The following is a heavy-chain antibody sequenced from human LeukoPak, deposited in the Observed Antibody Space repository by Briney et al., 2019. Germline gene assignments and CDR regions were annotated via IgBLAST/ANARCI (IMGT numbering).Heavy chain of an antibody. CDR2: ISYDGSNK. Sequence: GRSLRLSCAASGFTFSSYAMHWVRQAPGKGLEWVAVISYDGSNKYYADSVKGRFTISRDNSKNTLYLQMNSLRAEDTAVYYCARDSGRLVVVRGPGDVWGQGTTVTVSS. D-gene: IGHD2-21*01. J-gene: IGHJ6*02. CDR1: GFTFSSYA. V-gene: IGHV3-30*04. CDR3: ARDSGRLVVVRGPGDV.